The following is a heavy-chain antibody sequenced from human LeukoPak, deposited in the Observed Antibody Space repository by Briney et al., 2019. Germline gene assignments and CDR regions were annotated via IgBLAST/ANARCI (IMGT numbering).Heavy chain of an antibody. CDR1: GGTFSSYA. D-gene: IGHD3-9*01. J-gene: IGHJ6*02. V-gene: IGHV1-69*13. CDR3: ARKELTYYDILTGYYNPGGGYYYGMDV. CDR2: IIPIFGTA. Sequence: SVKVSCKASGGTFSSYAISWVRQAPGQGLEWMGGIIPIFGTANYAQKFQGRVTITADESTSTAYMELSSLRSEDTAVYYCARKELTYYDILTGYYNPGGGYYYGMDVWGQGTTVTVSS.